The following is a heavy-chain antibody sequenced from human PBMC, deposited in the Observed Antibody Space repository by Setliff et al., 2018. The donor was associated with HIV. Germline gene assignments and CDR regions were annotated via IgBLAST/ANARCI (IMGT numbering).Heavy chain of an antibody. CDR1: GYSINSDYY. D-gene: IGHD3-16*01. Sequence: SETLSLTCTVSGYSINSDYYWAWLRQPPGRGLGSPGGSLEWIGHIFQSGSTYYNPSLKNRVSMSIDTSRNQFSLRLTSLTAADTATYFCAHRRNRAYYGEKFNYFHPWGQGILVTVSS. CDR2: IFQSGST. CDR3: AHRRNRAYYGEKFNYFHP. J-gene: IGHJ5*02. V-gene: IGHV4-38-2*02.